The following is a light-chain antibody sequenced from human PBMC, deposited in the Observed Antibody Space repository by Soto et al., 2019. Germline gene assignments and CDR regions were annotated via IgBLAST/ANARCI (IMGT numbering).Light chain of an antibody. V-gene: IGLV3-1*01. CDR2: QDS. CDR1: KLGDKY. J-gene: IGLJ2*01. CDR3: QAWDSSTAV. Sequence: SCELTQPPSVSVSPGQTASITCSRDKLGDKYACWYQQKPGQSPVLVIYQDSKRPSGIPERFSGSNSGNTATLTISGTQAMDEADYYCQAWDSSTAVFGGGTKVTVL.